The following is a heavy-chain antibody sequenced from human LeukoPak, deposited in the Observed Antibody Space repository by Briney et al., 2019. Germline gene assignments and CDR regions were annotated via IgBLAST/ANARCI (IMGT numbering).Heavy chain of an antibody. J-gene: IGHJ4*02. D-gene: IGHD6-19*01. CDR3: ATGVRGYNSALDY. Sequence: GGSLRLSCAASGFTFSNYYMNWVRQAPGKGLEWVSSISSGSSYIYYADSLKGRFTISRDNAKNSLYLQMHSLRAEDTAVYYCATGVRGYNSALDYWGQGTLVTVSP. V-gene: IGHV3-21*01. CDR1: GFTFSNYY. CDR2: ISSGSSYI.